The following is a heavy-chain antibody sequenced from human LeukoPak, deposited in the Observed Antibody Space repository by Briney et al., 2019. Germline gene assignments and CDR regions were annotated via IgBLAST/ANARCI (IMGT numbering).Heavy chain of an antibody. Sequence: SETLSLTCTVSGSSVTTYYWSWIRQPPGKGPEWIGEINHSGSTNYNPSLKSRVTISVDTSKNQFSLKMSSVTAADTAVYYCARDAYDYVWGSYRSRNWFDPWGQGTLVTVSS. CDR3: ARDAYDYVWGSYRSRNWFDP. J-gene: IGHJ5*02. V-gene: IGHV4-34*01. CDR1: GSSVTTYY. CDR2: INHSGST. D-gene: IGHD3-16*02.